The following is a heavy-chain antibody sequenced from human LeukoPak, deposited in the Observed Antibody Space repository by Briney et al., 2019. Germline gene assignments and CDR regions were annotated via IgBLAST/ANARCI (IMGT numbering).Heavy chain of an antibody. CDR1: GGSISSNNW. D-gene: IGHD4-17*01. CDR3: ARDTGYFDY. Sequence: SSETLSLTCAVSGGSISSNNWWGWVRQPPGKGLEWIGEIYHSGSPNYNPSLKSRVTISVDTSKNQFSLKLSSVTAADTAVYYCARDTGYFDYWGQGTLVTVSS. V-gene: IGHV4-4*02. CDR2: IYHSGSP. J-gene: IGHJ4*02.